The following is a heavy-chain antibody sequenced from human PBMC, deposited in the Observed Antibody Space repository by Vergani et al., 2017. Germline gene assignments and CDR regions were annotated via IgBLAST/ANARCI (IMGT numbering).Heavy chain of an antibody. J-gene: IGHJ4*02. CDR1: GGSISSYY. Sequence: QVQLQESGPGLVKPSETLSLTCTVSGGSISSYYWSWIRQPPGKGLEWIGYIYYSGSTNYNPSLKSRVTISVDTSKNQFSLKLSSVTAADTAVYSCACAEGTAKCFDYWGQGTLVTVSS. CDR3: ACAEGTAKCFDY. D-gene: IGHD1-14*01. V-gene: IGHV4-59*12. CDR2: IYYSGST.